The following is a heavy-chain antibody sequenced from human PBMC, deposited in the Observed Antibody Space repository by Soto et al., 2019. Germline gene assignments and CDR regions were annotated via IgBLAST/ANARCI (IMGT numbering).Heavy chain of an antibody. D-gene: IGHD1-1*01. CDR2: IYYSGST. CDR3: ARHPHFGYNWNDEYYYYYMDV. V-gene: IGHV4-59*08. J-gene: IGHJ6*03. CDR1: GGSISSYY. Sequence: SETLSLTCTVSGGSISSYYWSWIRQPPGKGLEWIGYIYYSGSTNYNPSLKSRVTISVDTSKNQFSLKLSSVTAADTAVYYCARHPHFGYNWNDEYYYYYMDVWGKGTTVTVSS.